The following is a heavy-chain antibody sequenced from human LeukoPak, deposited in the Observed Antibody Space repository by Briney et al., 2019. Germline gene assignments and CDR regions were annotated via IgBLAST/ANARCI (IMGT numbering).Heavy chain of an antibody. J-gene: IGHJ4*02. V-gene: IGHV1-69*04. CDR2: IIPILGIA. Sequence: SVKVSCKASGGTFSSYAISWVRQAPGQGLEWMGRIIPILGIANYAQKFQGRVTITADKSTSTAYMELCSLRSEDTAVYYCAAYPSGAAAAYYWGQGTLVTVSS. CDR1: GGTFSSYA. D-gene: IGHD6-13*01. CDR3: AAYPSGAAAAYY.